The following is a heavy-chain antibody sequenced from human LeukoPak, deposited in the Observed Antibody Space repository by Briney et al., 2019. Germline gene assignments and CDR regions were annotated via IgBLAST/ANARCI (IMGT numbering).Heavy chain of an antibody. V-gene: IGHV4-38-2*02. D-gene: IGHD1-26*01. Sequence: PSETLSLTCAVSGYSISSGYYWGWIRQPPGKGLEWIGSIYHSGSTYYNPSLKSRVTISVDTSKNQFSLKLSSVTAADTAVYYCARDRSLSGSYSDAFDIWGQGTMVTVSS. J-gene: IGHJ3*02. CDR1: GYSISSGYY. CDR3: ARDRSLSGSYSDAFDI. CDR2: IYHSGST.